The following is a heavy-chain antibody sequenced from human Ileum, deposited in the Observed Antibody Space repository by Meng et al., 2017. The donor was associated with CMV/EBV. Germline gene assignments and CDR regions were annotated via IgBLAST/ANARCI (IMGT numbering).Heavy chain of an antibody. D-gene: IGHD2-2*01. Sequence: YGGSFRGYYWSWIRQSPGKGLEWIGEINQSGSTNYNPSLKSRVTISVDSSKNQFSLKLNSVTAADTAMYYCARAFCTSTSCHLLFDYWGQGTLVTVSS. CDR3: ARAFCTSTSCHLLFDY. J-gene: IGHJ4*02. V-gene: IGHV4-34*01. CDR2: INQSGST. CDR1: GGSFRGYY.